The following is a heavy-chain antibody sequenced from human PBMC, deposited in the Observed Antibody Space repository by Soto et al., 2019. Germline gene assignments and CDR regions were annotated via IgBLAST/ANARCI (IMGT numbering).Heavy chain of an antibody. CDR1: GFTSSSYS. CDR3: ARGAYYYDSIGFSY. J-gene: IGHJ4*02. Sequence: GGSLRLSCAASGFTSSSYSMNWVRQAPGKGLEWVSYISSSSSTIYYADSVKGRFTISRDNAKNSLYLQMNSLRAEDTAVYYCARGAYYYDSIGFSYWGQGLLVTVS. D-gene: IGHD3-22*01. V-gene: IGHV3-48*01. CDR2: ISSSSSTI.